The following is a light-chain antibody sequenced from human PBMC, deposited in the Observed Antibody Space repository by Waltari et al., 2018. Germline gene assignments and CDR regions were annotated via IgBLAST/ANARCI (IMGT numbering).Light chain of an antibody. CDR1: STALHYSDY. CDR3: TVKRGSNTVV. V-gene: IGLV2-14*03. J-gene: IGLJ2*01. Sequence: QSALTQPASVSGSPGQPITFSCTGASTALHYSDYVCWYQQHPGKAPKLIIFDVSNRPSGVSYRSSGSRSGSTASLTISGLQAEDEADYYCTVKRGSNTVVFGGGTKLSVL. CDR2: DVS.